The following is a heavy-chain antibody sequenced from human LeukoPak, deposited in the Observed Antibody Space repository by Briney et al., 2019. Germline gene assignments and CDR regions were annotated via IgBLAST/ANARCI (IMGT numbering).Heavy chain of an antibody. Sequence: PSETLSLTCTVSGGSISSYYWSWIRQPPGKGLEWIGEINHSGSTNYNPSLKSRVIISVDTSKNQFSLKLSSVTAADTAVYYCARGHWGSGVLFDYWGQGTLVTVSS. CDR2: INHSGST. J-gene: IGHJ4*02. V-gene: IGHV4-34*01. D-gene: IGHD3-10*01. CDR1: GGSISSYY. CDR3: ARGHWGSGVLFDY.